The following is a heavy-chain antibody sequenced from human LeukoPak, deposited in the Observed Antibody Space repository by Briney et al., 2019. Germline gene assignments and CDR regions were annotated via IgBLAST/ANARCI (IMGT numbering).Heavy chain of an antibody. D-gene: IGHD3-16*01. V-gene: IGHV4-61*02. CDR2: IYTSGST. J-gene: IGHJ4*02. CDR3: AGGANPYYFDY. CDR1: GGSISSGGYS. Sequence: SETLSLTCAVSGGSISSGGYSWSWIRQPAGKGLEWIGRIYTSGSTNYNPSLKSRVTMSVDTSKNQFSLKLSSVTAADTAVYYCAGGANPYYFDYWGQGTLVTVSS.